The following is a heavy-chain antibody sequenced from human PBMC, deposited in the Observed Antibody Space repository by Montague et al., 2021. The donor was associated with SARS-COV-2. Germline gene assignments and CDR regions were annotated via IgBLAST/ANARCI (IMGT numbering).Heavy chain of an antibody. CDR1: GGSISSYH. CDR2: INYSGST. D-gene: IGHD5-18*01. Sequence: SETLSLTCTVSGGSISSYHWSWIRQPPGKGLEWIGYINYSGSTNYNPSLKSRVTISLDTSKNQFSLKLNSVTAADTAVYYCARGSYGPDAFDFWGQGTLVTVSS. V-gene: IGHV4-59*01. J-gene: IGHJ3*01. CDR3: ARGSYGPDAFDF.